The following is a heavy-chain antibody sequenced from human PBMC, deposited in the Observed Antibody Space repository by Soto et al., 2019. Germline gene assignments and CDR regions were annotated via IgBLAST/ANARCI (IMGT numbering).Heavy chain of an antibody. Sequence: EVQLLESGGGLVQPGGSLRLSCAASGFTFSSYAMSWVRQAPGKGLEWVSAISGSGGSTYYADSVKGRFTISRDNSKNWLYLQMNSLRAEDTAVYYCAKDPGGPRGYSGYASSGIDYWGQGTLVTVSS. CDR3: AKDPGGPRGYSGYASSGIDY. CDR1: GFTFSSYA. J-gene: IGHJ4*02. V-gene: IGHV3-23*01. D-gene: IGHD5-12*01. CDR2: ISGSGGST.